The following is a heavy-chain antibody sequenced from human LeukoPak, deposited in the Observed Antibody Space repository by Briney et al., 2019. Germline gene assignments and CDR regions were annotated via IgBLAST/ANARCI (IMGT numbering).Heavy chain of an antibody. CDR3: ANIVVVTAKRHDALDI. CDR1: GFTFSSYG. V-gene: IGHV3-30*18. D-gene: IGHD2-21*02. J-gene: IGHJ3*02. CDR2: ISYDGSNK. Sequence: GGSLRLSCAASGFTFSSYGMHWIRQAPGKGLEWVAVISYDGSNKYYADSVKGRFTISRDNSKNTLYLQMNSLRAEDTAVYYCANIVVVTAKRHDALDIWGQGTMVTVSS.